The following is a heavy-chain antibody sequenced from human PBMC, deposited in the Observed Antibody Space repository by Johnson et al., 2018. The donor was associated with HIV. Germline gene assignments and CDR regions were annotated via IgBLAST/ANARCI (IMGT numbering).Heavy chain of an antibody. J-gene: IGHJ3*01. CDR3: ARACRDGYTCDVYDV. Sequence: MQLVESGGGLVQPGGSLRLSCAASGFTFSRYWMSWVRQAPGKGLEWVANIKQDGSEKYYVDSVRGRFTISRDNSKNTLFLQMNSLRAEDTAVFYCARACRDGYTCDVYDVWGQGTMVTVSS. V-gene: IGHV3-7*02. CDR1: GFTFSRYW. CDR2: IKQDGSEK. D-gene: IGHD5-24*01.